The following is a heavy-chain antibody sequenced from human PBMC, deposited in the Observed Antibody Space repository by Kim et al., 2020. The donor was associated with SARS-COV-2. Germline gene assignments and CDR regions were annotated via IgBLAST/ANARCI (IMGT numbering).Heavy chain of an antibody. V-gene: IGHV4-59*01. CDR3: ARRRYYYDSSGITRDAFDI. D-gene: IGHD3-22*01. J-gene: IGHJ3*02. CDR1: GGSISSYY. Sequence: SETLSLTCTVSGGSISSYYWSWIRQPPGKGLEWIGYIYYSGSTNYNPSLKSRVTISVDTSKNQFSLKLSSVTAADTAVYYCARRRYYYDSSGITRDAFDIWGQGTMVTVSS. CDR2: IYYSGST.